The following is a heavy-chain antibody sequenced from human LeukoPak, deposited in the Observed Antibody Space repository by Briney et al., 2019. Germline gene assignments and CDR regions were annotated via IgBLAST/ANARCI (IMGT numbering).Heavy chain of an antibody. V-gene: IGHV3-23*01. D-gene: IGHD3-10*01. CDR2: ISGSGGST. CDR3: AKDMWYYYGSGSYL. CDR1: GFTFSSYA. J-gene: IGHJ4*02. Sequence: GGSLRLSCAASGFTFSSYAMSWVRQAPGKGLEWVSAISGSGGSTYYADSVKGRFTISKANSKNTLYLQMNSLRAEDTAVYYCAKDMWYYYGSGSYLGGQGTLVTVSS.